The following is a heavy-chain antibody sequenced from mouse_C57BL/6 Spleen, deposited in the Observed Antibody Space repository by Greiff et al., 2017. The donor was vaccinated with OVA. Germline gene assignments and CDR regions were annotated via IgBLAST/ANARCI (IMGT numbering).Heavy chain of an antibody. Sequence: EVKLVESGGGLVKPGGSLKLSCAASGFTFSSYAMSWVRQTPEKRLEWVATISDGGSYTYYPDNVKGRFTISRDNAKNNLYLQMSHLKSEDTAMYYCARVGYWDENYFDYWGQGTTLTVSS. CDR1: GFTFSSYA. CDR2: ISDGGSYT. D-gene: IGHD4-1*01. CDR3: ARVGYWDENYFDY. J-gene: IGHJ2*01. V-gene: IGHV5-4*03.